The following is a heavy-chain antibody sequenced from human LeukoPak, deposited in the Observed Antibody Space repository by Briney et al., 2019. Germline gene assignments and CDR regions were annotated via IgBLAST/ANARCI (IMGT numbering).Heavy chain of an antibody. J-gene: IGHJ4*02. D-gene: IGHD7-27*01. V-gene: IGHV4-34*01. CDR1: GGSFSSHY. CDR2: INHNGYT. Sequence: PSETLSLTCGVSGGSFSSHYWTWIRQPPGKGLEWIGEINHNGYTNYNPSLESRVTISVDTSKNQFSLKVYSLTAADTAVYFCARAGTGDRSAVFDYWGQEILVTVSS. CDR3: ARAGTGDRSAVFDY.